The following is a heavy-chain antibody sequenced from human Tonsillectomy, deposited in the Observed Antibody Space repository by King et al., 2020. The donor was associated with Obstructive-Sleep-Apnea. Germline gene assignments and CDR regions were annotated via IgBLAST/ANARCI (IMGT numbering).Heavy chain of an antibody. D-gene: IGHD6-13*01. CDR2: INHSGST. Sequence: QVQLQQWGAGLLKPSETLSLTCAVFGGSFSDYYWSWIRQPPGKGLEWTGEINHSGSTNYNPSLKSRVTISVDTSKNQFSLKLNSVTAADTALYYCARGSGAAAVNWFDPWGQGTLVTVSS. J-gene: IGHJ5*02. CDR3: ARGSGAAAVNWFDP. CDR1: GGSFSDYY. V-gene: IGHV4-34*01.